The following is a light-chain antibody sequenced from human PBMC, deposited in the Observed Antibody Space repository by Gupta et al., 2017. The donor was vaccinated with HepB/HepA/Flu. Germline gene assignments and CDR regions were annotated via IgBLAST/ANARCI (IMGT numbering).Light chain of an antibody. CDR1: SGSIASNY. V-gene: IGLV6-57*02. CDR3: QSYDSSNVV. CDR2: EDN. Sequence: NFMLTQPHSVSESPEKTVTISFTGSSGSIASNYVQWYQQRPGSAPTTVIYEDNQRPSGVPDRFSGSIDSSSNSASLTISGLKTEDEADYYCQSYDSSNVVFGGGTKLTVL. J-gene: IGLJ2*01.